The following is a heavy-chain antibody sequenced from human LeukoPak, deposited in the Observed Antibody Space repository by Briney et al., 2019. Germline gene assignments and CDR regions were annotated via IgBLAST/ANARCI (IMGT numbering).Heavy chain of an antibody. CDR1: GYIFTGYY. CDR3: ARSRGYDYGPEQESKKTQHYGMDV. Sequence: SVKVSCKASGYIFTGYYVHWVRQAPGQGLEWMGRIIPILGIANYAQKFQGRVTITADKSTSTAYMELSSLRSEDTAVYYCARSRGYDYGPEQESKKTQHYGMDVWGQGTTVTVSS. V-gene: IGHV1-69*02. CDR2: IIPILGIA. D-gene: IGHD5-12*01. J-gene: IGHJ6*02.